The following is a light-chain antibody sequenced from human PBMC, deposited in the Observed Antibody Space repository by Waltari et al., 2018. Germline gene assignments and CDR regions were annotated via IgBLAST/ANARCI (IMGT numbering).Light chain of an antibody. CDR1: SSDIGSSNY. J-gene: IGLJ1*01. Sequence: QSALTQPPSASGSPGQSVTISCPGTSSDIGSSNYVSWYQQHPGKAPKLIISGVYKPPPGVPDRFYGSKSGNTAALTVSGLQAEDEADYFCNSYAGNNSYVFGTGTKVTVL. CDR2: GVY. V-gene: IGLV2-8*01. CDR3: NSYAGNNSYV.